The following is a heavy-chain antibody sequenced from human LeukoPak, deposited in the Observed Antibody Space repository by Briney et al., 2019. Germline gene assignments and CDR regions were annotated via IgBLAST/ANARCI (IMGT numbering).Heavy chain of an antibody. J-gene: IGHJ5*02. V-gene: IGHV4-4*07. CDR1: GGSFSTYY. CDR2: VYATGNP. CDR3: ARHFSTNWFDP. D-gene: IGHD2/OR15-2a*01. Sequence: PSETLSLTCTVSGGSFSTYYWSWIRQAAGKGLEWIGRVYATGNPNYNAALESRVTMSLDTSKNHLSLKVTSVTAADTAVYYCARHFSTNWFDPWSQGILVTVSS.